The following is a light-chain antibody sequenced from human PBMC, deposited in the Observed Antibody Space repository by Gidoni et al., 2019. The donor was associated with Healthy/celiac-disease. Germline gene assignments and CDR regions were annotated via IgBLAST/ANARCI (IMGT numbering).Light chain of an antibody. CDR3: QQRSNWPPIT. CDR1: QSVSSY. Sequence: EIVLTQSPATLSLSPGERASQSVSSYLAWYQQKPGQAPRLLIYDASNRATGIPARFSGSGSGTDFTLTISSLEPEDFAVYYCQQRSNWPPITFGGXTKVEIK. V-gene: IGKV3-11*01. CDR2: DAS. J-gene: IGKJ4*01.